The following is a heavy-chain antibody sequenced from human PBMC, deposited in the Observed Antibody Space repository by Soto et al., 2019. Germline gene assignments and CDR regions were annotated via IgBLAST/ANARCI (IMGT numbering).Heavy chain of an antibody. CDR3: ARDPVVVTAISPYYYYYGMDV. V-gene: IGHV1-69*13. D-gene: IGHD2-21*02. CDR2: IIPIFGTA. CDR1: GGTFSSYA. Sequence: ASVKVSCKASGGTFSSYAISWVRQAPGQGLEWMGGIIPIFGTANYAQKFQGRVTITADESTSTAYMELSSLRSEDTAVYYCARDPVVVTAISPYYYYYGMDVWG. J-gene: IGHJ6*02.